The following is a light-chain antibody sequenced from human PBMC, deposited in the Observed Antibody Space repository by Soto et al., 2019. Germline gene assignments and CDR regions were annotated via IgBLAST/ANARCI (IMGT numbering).Light chain of an antibody. V-gene: IGKV3-20*01. CDR1: QSVSSSY. J-gene: IGKJ3*01. CDR3: QHYPTSPPFT. Sequence: ESLLTQSPATLSLSPGGRATPSCRAIQSVSSSYLGWYQQKPGQAPRLLIYGASSRATGIPDRFSGSGSGTDFTLTISRLEPEDFAVYYCQHYPTSPPFTFGPGTKVDIK. CDR2: GAS.